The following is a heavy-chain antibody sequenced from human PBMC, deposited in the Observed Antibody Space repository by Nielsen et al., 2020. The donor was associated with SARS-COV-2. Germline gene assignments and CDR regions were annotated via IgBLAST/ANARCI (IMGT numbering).Heavy chain of an antibody. CDR3: ARDSNWKFDY. J-gene: IGHJ4*02. D-gene: IGHD1-20*01. V-gene: IGHV3-23*01. Sequence: GESLKISCTASGFIFSSYAMSWVRQAPGKGLEWVSAISGSGGRTFYADSVKGRITISRDNSKNTVYLQMNTLRAEDTAVYYCARDSNWKFDYWGQGTLDTVSS. CDR1: GFIFSSYA. CDR2: ISGSGGRT.